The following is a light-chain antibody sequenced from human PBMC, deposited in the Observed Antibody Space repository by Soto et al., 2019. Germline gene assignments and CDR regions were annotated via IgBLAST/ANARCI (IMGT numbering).Light chain of an antibody. V-gene: IGKV3-20*01. CDR2: GAS. CDR3: QQYGSSPPLT. Sequence: EIVMTQSPATLSVSPGERASLSCRASQSVSSSYLAWYQQKPGQAPRLLIYGASSRATGIPDRFSGSGSGTDFTLTISRLEPEDFAVYYCQQYGSSPPLTFGGGTKV. J-gene: IGKJ4*01. CDR1: QSVSSSY.